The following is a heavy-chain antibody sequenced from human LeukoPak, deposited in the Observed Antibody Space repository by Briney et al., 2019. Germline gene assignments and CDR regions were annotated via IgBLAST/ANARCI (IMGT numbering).Heavy chain of an antibody. V-gene: IGHV3-30*18. CDR2: ISYDGSNK. CDR3: AKDRENDYGDYVPLDY. CDR1: GFTFSSYG. J-gene: IGHJ4*02. Sequence: GRSLRLSCAASGFTFSSYGMHWVRQAPGKGLEWVAVISYDGSNKYYADSVKGRFTISRDNSKNTLYLQMNSPRAEDTAVYYCAKDRENDYGDYVPLDYWGQGTLVTVSS. D-gene: IGHD4-17*01.